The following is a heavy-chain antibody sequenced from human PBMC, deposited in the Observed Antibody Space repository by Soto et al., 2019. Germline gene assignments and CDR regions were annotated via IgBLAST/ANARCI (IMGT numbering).Heavy chain of an antibody. Sequence: GGSLRLSCAASGFTFSSYTMTWVRRAPGKGLEWISSISGSSSSIYYADSVKGRFTISRDNARNSLYLQMNSLRADDTAVYYCVRAGGSSGWYRTDAFDIWGQGTMVTVSS. D-gene: IGHD6-19*01. CDR1: GFTFSSYT. CDR3: VRAGGSSGWYRTDAFDI. V-gene: IGHV3-21*01. CDR2: ISGSSSSI. J-gene: IGHJ3*02.